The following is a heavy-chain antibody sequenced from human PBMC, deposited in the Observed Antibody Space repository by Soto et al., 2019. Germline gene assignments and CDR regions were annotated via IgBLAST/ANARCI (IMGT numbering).Heavy chain of an antibody. CDR1: GFTFSSYW. Sequence: GGSLRLSCAASGFTFSSYWIHWVRQAPGKGLVWVSRINSDGSSTSYADSVKGRFTISRDNAKNTLYLQMNSLRAEDTAVYYCARDSYYYDSSGYYVLDHFHDYWGQGTLVTVSS. CDR3: ARDSYYYDSSGYYVLDHFHDY. J-gene: IGHJ4*02. CDR2: INSDGSST. D-gene: IGHD3-22*01. V-gene: IGHV3-74*01.